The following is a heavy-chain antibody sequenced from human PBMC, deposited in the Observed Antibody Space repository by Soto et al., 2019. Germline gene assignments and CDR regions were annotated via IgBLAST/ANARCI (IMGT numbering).Heavy chain of an antibody. Sequence: QVQLRESGPGLVKPSETLSLICTVSGGSMSSYYWSWIRQPAGKGLEWVGRIYTSGGTNYKPSLKSGVTMSVDTYKKQLSLKLISVTAADTAGYYCARGAAAGADYGMDVWGQGTTVTVSS. J-gene: IGHJ6*02. CDR2: IYTSGGT. V-gene: IGHV4-4*07. CDR1: GGSMSSYY. D-gene: IGHD6-13*01. CDR3: ARGAAAGADYGMDV.